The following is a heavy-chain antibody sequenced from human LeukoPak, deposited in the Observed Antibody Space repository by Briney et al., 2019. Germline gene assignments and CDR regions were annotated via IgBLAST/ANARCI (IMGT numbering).Heavy chain of an antibody. J-gene: IGHJ4*02. CDR1: GGTFSSYA. Sequence: SVKVSCKASGGTFSSYAISWVRQAPGQGLEWMGGIIPIFGTANYAQKFQGRVTITADKSTSTAYMELSSLRSEDTAVYYCARPLLWFGELLVWGQGTLVTVSS. D-gene: IGHD3-10*01. CDR2: IIPIFGTA. V-gene: IGHV1-69*06. CDR3: ARPLLWFGELLV.